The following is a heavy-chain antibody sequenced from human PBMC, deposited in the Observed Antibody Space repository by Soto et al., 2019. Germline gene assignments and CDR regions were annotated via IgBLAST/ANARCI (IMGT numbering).Heavy chain of an antibody. CDR2: IIPIFGTA. Sequence: SVKVSCKASGGTFSSYAISWVLQAPGQGLEWMGGIIPIFGTANYAQKFQGRVTITADKSTSTAYMELSSLRSEDTAVYYCARKAVAFAFDIWGQGTMVTVSS. CDR3: ARKAVAFAFDI. CDR1: GGTFSSYA. D-gene: IGHD6-19*01. V-gene: IGHV1-69*06. J-gene: IGHJ3*02.